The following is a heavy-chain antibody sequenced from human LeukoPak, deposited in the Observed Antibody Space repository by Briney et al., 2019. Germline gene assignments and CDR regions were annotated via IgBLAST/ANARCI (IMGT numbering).Heavy chain of an antibody. CDR3: AGNRDGSNFAFHI. Sequence: PGGSLRLSCEASGITFTDYYMSWIRQAPGKGLEWVSYISGGGSYTEYADSVKGRFIISRDNAKNSLYLQMHSLRAEDTAVYYCAGNRDGSNFAFHIWGQGTMVTVSS. J-gene: IGHJ3*02. V-gene: IGHV3-11*03. CDR1: GITFTDYY. D-gene: IGHD5-24*01. CDR2: ISGGGSYT.